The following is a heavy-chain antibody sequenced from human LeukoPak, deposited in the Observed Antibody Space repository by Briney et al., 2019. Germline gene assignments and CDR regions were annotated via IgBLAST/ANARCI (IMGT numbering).Heavy chain of an antibody. J-gene: IGHJ4*02. CDR1: GFAFDEHG. V-gene: IGHV3-20*04. Sequence: PGGSLRLSCTASGFAFDEHGMSWLRQVPGKGLEWVSGINWSGGSTGYADPLRGRFTISRDNAKNSLYLQMDSLRAEDTALYYFARAPITSPFYFDYWGQGTLVTVSS. D-gene: IGHD2-2*01. CDR3: ARAPITSPFYFDY. CDR2: INWSGGST.